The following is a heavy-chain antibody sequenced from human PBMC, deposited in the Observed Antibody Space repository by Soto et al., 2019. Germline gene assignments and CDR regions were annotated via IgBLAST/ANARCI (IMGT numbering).Heavy chain of an antibody. Sequence: ASVKVSCKASGYTFTSYGISWVRQAPGQGLEWMGWISAYNGNTNYAQKLQGRVTMTTDTSTSTAYMELRSLRSDDTAVYYCARDRARGFTAYYDFWSGYSSCYYYGMDVWGQGTTVTVSS. V-gene: IGHV1-18*01. D-gene: IGHD3-3*01. CDR1: GYTFTSYG. CDR2: ISAYNGNT. J-gene: IGHJ6*02. CDR3: ARDRARGFTAYYDFWSGYSSCYYYGMDV.